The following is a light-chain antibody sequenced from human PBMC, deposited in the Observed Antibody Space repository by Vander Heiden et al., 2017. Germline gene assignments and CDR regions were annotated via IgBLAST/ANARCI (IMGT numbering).Light chain of an antibody. V-gene: IGKV4-1*01. Sequence: DIVMTQSPHSLAVSLGERATTTCSSSQGVLYSSNNKNYLAWYQQKPGQPPKLLIYWASTRESGVPDRFSGSGSGTDFTLTISSLQAEDVAVYYCQQYYSTPYTFGQGTKLEIK. CDR3: QQYYSTPYT. J-gene: IGKJ2*01. CDR1: QGVLYSSNNKNY. CDR2: WAS.